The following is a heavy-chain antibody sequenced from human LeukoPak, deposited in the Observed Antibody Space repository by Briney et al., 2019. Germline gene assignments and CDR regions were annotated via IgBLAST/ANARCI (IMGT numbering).Heavy chain of an antibody. J-gene: IGHJ4*02. CDR2: ISNNGVSS. V-gene: IGHV3-64D*09. CDR3: VKITSVTGGDC. Sequence: PGGSLRLSCSASGFTSSAYAMYWVRQAPGKGLEYVSGISNNGVSSFYADSVKGRFTISRDNSKNTLYLQMSSLRAEDTAVYYCVKITSVTGGDCWGQGTRLTVSS. D-gene: IGHD1-1*01. CDR1: GFTSSAYA.